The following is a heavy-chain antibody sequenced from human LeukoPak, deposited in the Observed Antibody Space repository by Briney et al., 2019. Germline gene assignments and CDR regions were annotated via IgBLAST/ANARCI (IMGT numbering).Heavy chain of an antibody. CDR2: ISGSGGST. D-gene: IGHD1-26*01. J-gene: IGHJ3*01. CDR3: AKAFRIVGIGNPDDAFDV. CDR1: GFTFDDYA. V-gene: IGHV3-23*01. Sequence: GGSLRLSCVGSGFTFDDYAMHWVRQAPGKGLEWVSAISGSGGSTYYADSVKGRFTLSRDNSENTLYLQLNSLRAEDSGIYYCAKAFRIVGIGNPDDAFDVWGQGTVVTVSS.